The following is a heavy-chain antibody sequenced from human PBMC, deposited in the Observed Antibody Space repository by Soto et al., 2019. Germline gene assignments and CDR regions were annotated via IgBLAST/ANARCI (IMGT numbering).Heavy chain of an antibody. CDR1: GFTFSSYA. CDR3: ARPLWRDDYNWGYFDL. CDR2: ISYAGSNK. V-gene: IGHV3-30-3*01. Sequence: QVQLVESGGGVVQPGRSLRLSCAASGFTFSSYAMHWVRQAPGKGLEWVAVISYAGSNKYYADSVKGRFTISRDNSKNTLFLQRNSLRAEDTAVYYCARPLWRDDYNWGYFDLWGRGTLVTVSS. D-gene: IGHD4-4*01. J-gene: IGHJ2*01.